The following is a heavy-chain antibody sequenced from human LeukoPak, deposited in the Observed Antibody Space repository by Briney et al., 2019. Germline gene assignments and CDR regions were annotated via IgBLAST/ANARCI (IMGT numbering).Heavy chain of an antibody. CDR2: IYPGDSDT. CDR1: GYSFTSYW. Sequence: GESLKISCKGSGYSFTSYWIGWVRQMPGKGLEWMGIIYPGDSDTRYSPSFEGQATISADKSISTAYLQWSSLKASDTAVYYCARYFAAANWFDPWGQGTLVTVSS. J-gene: IGHJ5*02. D-gene: IGHD6-25*01. V-gene: IGHV5-51*01. CDR3: ARYFAAANWFDP.